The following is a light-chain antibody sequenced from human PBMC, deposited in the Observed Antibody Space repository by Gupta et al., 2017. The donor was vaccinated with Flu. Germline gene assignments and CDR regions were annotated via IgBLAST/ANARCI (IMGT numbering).Light chain of an antibody. CDR3: SSYTSISTFYV. CDR1: SSYVGRSDS. Sequence: QSSLPQPASVSGAPGQSITSSCPGTSSYVGRSDSVSWYQQHPGKAPKLLIYDVSNRPSGVPSRFSGSKSGNTAPLTISGLQAEDETDYYCSSYTSISTFYVFGTGTKVTVL. V-gene: IGLV2-14*01. CDR2: DVS. J-gene: IGLJ1*01.